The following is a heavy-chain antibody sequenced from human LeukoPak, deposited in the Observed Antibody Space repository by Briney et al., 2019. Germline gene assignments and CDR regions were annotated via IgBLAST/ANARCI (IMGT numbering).Heavy chain of an antibody. D-gene: IGHD6-6*01. J-gene: IGHJ4*02. CDR1: GGSISSYY. CDR3: ARDRIAARWFFDY. Sequence: SETLSLTCTVSGGSISSYYWSWIRQPPGKGLEWIGYIYYSGSTNYNPSLKSRVTISVETSKNQFSLKLSSVTAADTAVYYCARDRIAARWFFDYWGQGTLVTVSS. V-gene: IGHV4-59*12. CDR2: IYYSGST.